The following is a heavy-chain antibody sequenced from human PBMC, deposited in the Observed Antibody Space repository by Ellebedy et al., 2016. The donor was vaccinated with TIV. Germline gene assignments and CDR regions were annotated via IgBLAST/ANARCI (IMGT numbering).Heavy chain of an antibody. V-gene: IGHV5-51*01. D-gene: IGHD3-10*01. J-gene: IGHJ3*02. CDR3: ARHPSVGSLGAFDI. Sequence: GESLKISCTASGYSFTSYWTGWVRQMPGKGLEWLGILYPADSETRYSPSFQGQVTISADKSIRTAYLQWSSLKASDTAMYYCARHPSVGSLGAFDIWGQGTMVTVSS. CDR1: GYSFTSYW. CDR2: LYPADSET.